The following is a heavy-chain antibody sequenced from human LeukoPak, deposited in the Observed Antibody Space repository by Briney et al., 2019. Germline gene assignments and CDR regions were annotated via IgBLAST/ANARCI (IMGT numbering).Heavy chain of an antibody. Sequence: GGSLRLSCAASGFTFDDYAMHWVRQAPGKGLEWVSLISGDGGSTYYAHSVKGRFTISRDNSKNSLYLQMNSLRTEDTALYYCAKRSSSWYYFDYWGQGTLVTVSS. D-gene: IGHD6-13*01. V-gene: IGHV3-43*02. CDR2: ISGDGGST. CDR1: GFTFDDYA. CDR3: AKRSSSWYYFDY. J-gene: IGHJ4*02.